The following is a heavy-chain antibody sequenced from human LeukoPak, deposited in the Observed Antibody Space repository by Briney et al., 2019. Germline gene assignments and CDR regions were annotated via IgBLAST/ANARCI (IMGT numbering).Heavy chain of an antibody. CDR1: GFPFSTYT. CDR2: ISSSSSYI. Sequence: PGGSLRLSCAASGFPFSTYTMNWVRQAPGKGLEGVSSISSSSSYIYYADSMKGRFTIFRDNAKNSLYLQMNNMRAEDTDVYYCARDRRYFDTGGLGGPDYWGQGTLVTVSS. J-gene: IGHJ4*02. D-gene: IGHD2-8*02. CDR3: ARDRRYFDTGGLGGPDY. V-gene: IGHV3-21*01.